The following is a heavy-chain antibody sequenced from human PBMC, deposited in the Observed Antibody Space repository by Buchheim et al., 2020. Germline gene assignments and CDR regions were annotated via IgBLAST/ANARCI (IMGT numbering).Heavy chain of an antibody. D-gene: IGHD6-13*01. J-gene: IGHJ4*02. V-gene: IGHV3-15*07. CDR2: IKSKNDGGTI. Sequence: EVQLVESGGGLVKPGGSLRLSCAASGFTFTKAWMNWVRQAPGKGLEWVGRIKSKNDGGTIDYAAPGKGRFTISRAASKNTLYLQMNSLKNEDTAVYYCATSYSSPTFDYWGQGTL. CDR3: ATSYSSPTFDY. CDR1: GFTFTKAW.